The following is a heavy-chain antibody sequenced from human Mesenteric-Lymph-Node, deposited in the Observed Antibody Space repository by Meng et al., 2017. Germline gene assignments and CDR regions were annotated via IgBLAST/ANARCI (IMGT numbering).Heavy chain of an antibody. CDR1: GGPFSSYA. Sequence: VRLRRVGCGGKKRGSSVKVSCKASGGPFSSYAISWVRQAPGQGLEWMGGIIPIFGTANYAQKFQGRVTITADESTSTAYMELSSLRSEDTAVYYCARGRSGYCSSTSCYRFDYWGQGTLVTVSS. D-gene: IGHD2-2*02. J-gene: IGHJ4*02. V-gene: IGHV1-69*01. CDR3: ARGRSGYCSSTSCYRFDY. CDR2: IIPIFGTA.